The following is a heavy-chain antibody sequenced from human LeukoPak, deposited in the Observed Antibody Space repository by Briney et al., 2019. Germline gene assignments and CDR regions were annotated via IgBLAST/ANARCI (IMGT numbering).Heavy chain of an antibody. Sequence: PGGSLRLSCAASGFAFDDYAMHWVRQAPGKGLVWVSRINGDGSSTRYADSVKGRFTISRDNSKNTLYLQMNSLRAEDTAVYYCAKGDIVGATTAYAFDIWGQGTMVTVSS. CDR2: INGDGSST. J-gene: IGHJ3*02. CDR3: AKGDIVGATTAYAFDI. D-gene: IGHD1-26*01. V-gene: IGHV3-74*01. CDR1: GFAFDDYA.